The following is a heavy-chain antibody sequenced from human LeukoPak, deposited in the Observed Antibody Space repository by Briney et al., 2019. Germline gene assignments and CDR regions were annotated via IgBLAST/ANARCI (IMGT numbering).Heavy chain of an antibody. J-gene: IGHJ6*03. Sequence: PSETLSLTCAVSGYSISSGYYWGWIQQPPGKGLEWIGSIYHSGSTYYNPSLKSRVTISVDTSKNQFSLKLSSVTAADTAVYYCARHVGYSNYIGYYYYYYMDVWGKGTTVTVSS. CDR2: IYHSGST. D-gene: IGHD4-11*01. CDR1: GYSISSGYY. CDR3: ARHVGYSNYIGYYYYYYMDV. V-gene: IGHV4-38-2*01.